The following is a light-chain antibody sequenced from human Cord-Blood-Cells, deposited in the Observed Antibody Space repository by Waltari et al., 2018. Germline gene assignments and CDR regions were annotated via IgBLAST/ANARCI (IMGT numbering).Light chain of an antibody. J-gene: IGKJ3*01. V-gene: IGKV2-30*01. CDR3: VQARHWPPP. Sequence: DVVMTQSPLSLPVTLGQPASISCRSSQSLAYNDRNTYLNWFQQRPGQSPRRLIYEVSDRDSGVPDRFSGSGSGSDFTLKITRVEAEDVGIYYCVQARHWPPPFGPGTKVDIK. CDR1: QSLAYNDRNTY. CDR2: EVS.